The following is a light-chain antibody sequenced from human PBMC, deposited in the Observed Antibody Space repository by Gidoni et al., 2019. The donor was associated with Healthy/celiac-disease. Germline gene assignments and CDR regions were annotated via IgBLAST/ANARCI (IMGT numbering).Light chain of an antibody. J-gene: IGKJ4*01. V-gene: IGKV1-9*01. CDR1: QDISSH. CDR2: YAF. Sequence: DIQLTQSPSFLSASVGDRVTITCRASQDISSHIAWYQQKPGKAPKLLIYYAFILQSGVPSRFSGSGSGTEFSLTISSLQPGDFATYYCQQASSHLALPFGGGTKVDI. CDR3: QQASSHLALP.